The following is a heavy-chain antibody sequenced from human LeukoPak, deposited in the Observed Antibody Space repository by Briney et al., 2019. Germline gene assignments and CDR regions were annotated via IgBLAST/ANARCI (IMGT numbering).Heavy chain of an antibody. CDR2: ISYDGSNK. V-gene: IGHV3-30*18. J-gene: IGHJ4*02. D-gene: IGHD5-24*01. CDR1: GFTFSSYG. CDR3: AKDSRWYSDDDY. Sequence: GRSLRLSCAASGFTFSSYGMHWVRQAPGKGLEWVAVISYDGSNKYYADSVKGRFTISRDNFKNTLYLQMNSLRAEDTAVYYCAKDSRWYSDDDYWGQGTLVTVSS.